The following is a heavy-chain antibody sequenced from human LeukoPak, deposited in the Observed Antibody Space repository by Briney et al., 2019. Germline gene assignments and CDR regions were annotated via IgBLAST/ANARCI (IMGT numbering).Heavy chain of an antibody. V-gene: IGHV1-18*04. CDR2: ISAYNGDT. Sequence: ASVKVSCKASGYTFTSYYMHWVRQAPGQGLEWMGWISAYNGDTNYVQKLQGRVSMTTDTSTSTAYMELRSLRSDDTAVYYCARTYRRGGGCDALDNWGQGTLVTVSS. D-gene: IGHD2-15*01. J-gene: IGHJ4*02. CDR1: GYTFTSYY. CDR3: ARTYRRGGGCDALDN.